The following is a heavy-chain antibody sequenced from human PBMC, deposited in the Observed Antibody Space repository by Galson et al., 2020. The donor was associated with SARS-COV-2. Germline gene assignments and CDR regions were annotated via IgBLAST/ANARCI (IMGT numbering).Heavy chain of an antibody. CDR3: AKDVTNPGVPVFTTHFDY. V-gene: IGHV3-23*01. CDR2: ISGSGGST. J-gene: IGHJ4*02. D-gene: IGHD2-2*01. Sequence: GESLKISCAASGFTFSSYAMSWVRQAPGKGLEWVSAISGSGGSTYYADSVKGRFTISRDNSKNTLYLQMNSLRAEDTAVYYCAKDVTNPGVPVFTTHFDYWGQGTLVTVSS. CDR1: GFTFSSYA.